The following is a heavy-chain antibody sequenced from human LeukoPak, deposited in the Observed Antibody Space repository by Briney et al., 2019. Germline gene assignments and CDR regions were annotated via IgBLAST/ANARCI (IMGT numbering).Heavy chain of an antibody. J-gene: IGHJ6*02. V-gene: IGHV4-39*07. D-gene: IGHD6-19*01. CDR2: VHYSGNT. Sequence: PSETLSLTCTVSGDSISSSIYYWGWIRQPPGKGLEWIGSVHYSGNTYYSPSLKSRVTISIDTSKNQFSLKLSSVTAADTAVYYCARARGWSVYGMDVWGQGTTVTVSS. CDR3: ARARGWSVYGMDV. CDR1: GDSISSSIYY.